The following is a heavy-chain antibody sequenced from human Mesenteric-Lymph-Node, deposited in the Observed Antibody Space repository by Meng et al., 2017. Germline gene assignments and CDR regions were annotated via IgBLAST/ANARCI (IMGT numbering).Heavy chain of an antibody. D-gene: IGHD1-26*01. V-gene: IGHV4-4*02. J-gene: IGHJ4*02. Sequence: GEVQEADPGLWNPSGPLSLTSGVPGVSISSNIRWTWVRQPPGKGLEWIGDIDDSGSTNYNPSLNSRISISLDKSKNHFSLKVNSVTAADTAVYYCARGKQDAWELLAYWGQGALVTVSS. CDR2: IDDSGST. CDR1: GVSISSNIR. CDR3: ARGKQDAWELLAY.